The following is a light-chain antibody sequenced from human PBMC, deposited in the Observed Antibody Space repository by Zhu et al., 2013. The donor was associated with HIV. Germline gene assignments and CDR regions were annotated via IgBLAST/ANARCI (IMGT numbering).Light chain of an antibody. V-gene: IGLV2-8*01. CDR2: EVS. CDR1: SSDVGIYNY. J-gene: IGLJ3*02. CDR3: SSYAGNNNLL. Sequence: QSALTQPPSASGSPGQSVTISCTGTSSDVGIYNYVSWYQQHPGKAPKFMIYEVSKRPSGVPERFSGSKSGNTASLTVSGLQAEDEADYYCSSYAGNNNLLFGGGTRLTVL.